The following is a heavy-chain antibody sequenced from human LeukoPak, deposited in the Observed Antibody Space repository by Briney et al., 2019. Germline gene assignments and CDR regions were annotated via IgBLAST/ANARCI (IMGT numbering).Heavy chain of an antibody. Sequence: SETLSLTCTVSGGSISSGSYYRSWIRQPAGKGLEWIGRIYTSGSTNYNPSLKSRVTISVDTSKNQFSLKLSSVTAADTAVYYCARVPSGGGYVWFDPWGQGTLVTVSS. V-gene: IGHV4-61*02. CDR3: ARVPSGGGYVWFDP. CDR1: GGSISSGSYY. CDR2: IYTSGST. J-gene: IGHJ5*02. D-gene: IGHD5-12*01.